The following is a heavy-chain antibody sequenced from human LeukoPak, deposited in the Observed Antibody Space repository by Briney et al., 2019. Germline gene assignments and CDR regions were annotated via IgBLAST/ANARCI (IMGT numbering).Heavy chain of an antibody. CDR1: GGSISSSSYY. CDR2: IYYSGST. CDR3: ARGREAWQWLVLVPWFDP. Sequence: SETLSLTCTVSGGSISSSSYYWGWIRQPPGKGLEWIGSIYYSGSTYYNPSLKSRVTISVDTSKNQFSLKLSSVTAADTAVYYCARGREAWQWLVLVPWFDPWGQGTLVTVSS. J-gene: IGHJ5*02. V-gene: IGHV4-39*07. D-gene: IGHD6-19*01.